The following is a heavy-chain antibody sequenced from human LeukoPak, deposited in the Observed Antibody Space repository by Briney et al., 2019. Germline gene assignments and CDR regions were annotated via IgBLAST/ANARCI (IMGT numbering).Heavy chain of an antibody. CDR3: ARVRAGYYCDN. J-gene: IGHJ4*02. CDR1: GFTVSSNY. V-gene: IGHV3-66*01. Sequence: GGSLRLSCAASGFTVSSNYMSWVRQAPGKGLEWVSVIYSGGSTYYADSVKGRFTISRDNSKNTLYLQMNSLRAEDTAVYYCARVRAGYYCDNWGQGTLVTVSS. CDR2: IYSGGST.